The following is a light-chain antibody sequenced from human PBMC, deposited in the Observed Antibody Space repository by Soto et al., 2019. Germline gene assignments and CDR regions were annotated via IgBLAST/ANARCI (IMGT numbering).Light chain of an antibody. CDR1: GGSIANKY. J-gene: IGLJ3*02. V-gene: IGLV6-57*04. Sequence: NFMLTQPHSVSESPGKTVTISCTRSGGSIANKYVQWYQQSPGSAPITVIYQDNERPSGVPDRFSGSIDSSSNSASLTISGLGTEDEADYYWHSYDSSAHWVFGGGTKVTVL. CDR3: HSYDSSAHWV. CDR2: QDN.